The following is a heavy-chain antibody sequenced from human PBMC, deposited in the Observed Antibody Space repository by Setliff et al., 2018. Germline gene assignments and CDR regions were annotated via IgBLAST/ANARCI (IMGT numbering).Heavy chain of an antibody. D-gene: IGHD3-16*02. V-gene: IGHV1-2*02. J-gene: IGHJ4*02. CDR3: ARGGSIYDHVWGSYRFVDS. Sequence: ASVKVSCKASGYSFTEYYMHWVRQAPGQGLEWMGWINPNSVGANYGQKFQGRVTVTRDTSVTTAYMDLTRLTSDDTAVYYCARGGSIYDHVWGSYRFVDSWGQGTLVTVSS. CDR1: GYSFTEYY. CDR2: INPNSVGA.